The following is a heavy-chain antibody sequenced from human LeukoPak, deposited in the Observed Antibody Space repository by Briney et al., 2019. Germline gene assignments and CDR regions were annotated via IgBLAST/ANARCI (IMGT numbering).Heavy chain of an antibody. Sequence: PGGSLRLSCAASGFAFNTYAMHWVRQAPGQGLEWVALIWHDGSHKFYSNSVRGRFTISRDNSKNTLYLQMNSLRAEDTAVYYCAKVRGRYCSSTSCYTGFDYWGQGTLVTVSS. CDR2: IWHDGSHK. CDR3: AKVRGRYCSSTSCYTGFDY. D-gene: IGHD2-2*02. J-gene: IGHJ4*02. V-gene: IGHV3-33*06. CDR1: GFAFNTYA.